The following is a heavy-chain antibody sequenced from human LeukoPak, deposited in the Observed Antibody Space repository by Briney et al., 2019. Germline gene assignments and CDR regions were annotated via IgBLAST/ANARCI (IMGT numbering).Heavy chain of an antibody. CDR1: GFTFDDYA. V-gene: IGHV3-9*01. CDR3: AKESFSGWYSFDY. J-gene: IGHJ4*02. CDR2: ISWNSGSI. Sequence: GRSLRLSCAASGFTFDDYAMHWVRQAPGKGLEWVSGISWNSGSIGYADSVKGRFTISRDNAKNSLYLQMNSLRAEDTALYYCAKESFSGWYSFDYWGQGTLVTVSS. D-gene: IGHD6-19*01.